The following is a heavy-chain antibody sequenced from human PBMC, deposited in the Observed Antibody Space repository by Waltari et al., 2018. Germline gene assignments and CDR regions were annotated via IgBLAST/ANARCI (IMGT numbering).Heavy chain of an antibody. CDR3: ARGGRGYSSSPYFDY. D-gene: IGHD6-6*01. Sequence: QVQLVQSGAEVQKPGSSVKVSCKASGGTFSRYAISWVRQAPGQGLEWMGGIILIFGTANYAQKFQGRVTITADESTSTAYMELSSLRSEDTAVYYCARGGRGYSSSPYFDYWGQGTLVTVSS. CDR2: IILIFGTA. CDR1: GGTFSRYA. V-gene: IGHV1-69*01. J-gene: IGHJ4*02.